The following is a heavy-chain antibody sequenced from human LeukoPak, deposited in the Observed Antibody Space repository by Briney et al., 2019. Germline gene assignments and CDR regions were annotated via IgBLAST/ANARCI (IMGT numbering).Heavy chain of an antibody. CDR1: GFDFEGYS. CDR3: AKANVDIVASDAFDI. J-gene: IGHJ3*02. V-gene: IGHV3-43*01. CDR2: IKWNGGGA. D-gene: IGHD5-12*01. Sequence: GGSLRLSCVGSGFDFEGYSMHWVRQAPGKGLEWVSLIKWNGGGADYADSVKGRFTISRDNSKNSLYLEMNSLRAEDTALYYCAKANVDIVASDAFDIWGQGTMVTVSS.